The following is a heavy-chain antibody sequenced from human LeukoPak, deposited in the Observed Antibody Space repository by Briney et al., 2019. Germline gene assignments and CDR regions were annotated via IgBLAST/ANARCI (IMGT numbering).Heavy chain of an antibody. CDR3: ARLDGYCSGGSCYSVSFVDP. J-gene: IGHJ5*02. CDR1: GGSISSSNYY. V-gene: IGHV4-39*01. Sequence: PSETLSLTCTVSGGSISSSNYYWGWIRQPPGKGLEWIGSIYSSGSTYYNPSLKSRVTISVDTSKNQFSLKLSSVTAADTAVYYCARLDGYCSGGSCYSVSFVDPWGQGTLVTVSS. D-gene: IGHD2-15*01. CDR2: IYSSGST.